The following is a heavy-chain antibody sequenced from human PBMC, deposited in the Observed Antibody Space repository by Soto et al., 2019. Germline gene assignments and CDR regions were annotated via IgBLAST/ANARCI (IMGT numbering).Heavy chain of an antibody. CDR3: ARDPAYCGGDCLGAFDL. CDR2: MSGSGSTI. J-gene: IGHJ3*01. D-gene: IGHD2-21*02. CDR1: GFTFSDYH. Sequence: QAQLVESGGGVVRPGGSLRLSCVVSGFTFSDYHMSWVRQAPGKGPEWITAMSGSGSTIFYAETVKGGFTISRDNAKNSLYLQMNSLRDEDTALYFCARDPAYCGGDCLGAFDLWGPGTMVTVSS. V-gene: IGHV3-11*01.